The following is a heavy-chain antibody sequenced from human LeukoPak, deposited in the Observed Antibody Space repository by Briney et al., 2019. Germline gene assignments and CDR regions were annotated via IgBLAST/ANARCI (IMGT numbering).Heavy chain of an antibody. CDR3: ARHGTFWGSGSYYNRKGYFDY. CDR2: IYYSGST. D-gene: IGHD3-10*01. J-gene: IGHJ4*02. V-gene: IGHV4-59*08. CDR1: GGSISSYY. Sequence: PSETLSLTCTVSGGSISSYYWSCIRQPPGKGREWMGYIYYSGSTNYNPSLKSRVTISVDTSKNQFSLKLSSVTAADTTVYYCARHGTFWGSGSYYNRKGYFDYWGQGTLVTVSS.